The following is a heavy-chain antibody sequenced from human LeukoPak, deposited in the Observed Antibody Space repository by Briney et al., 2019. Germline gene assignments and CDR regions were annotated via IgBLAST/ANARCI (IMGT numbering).Heavy chain of an antibody. J-gene: IGHJ5*02. V-gene: IGHV1-2*02. D-gene: IGHD3-10*01. CDR1: GHTFTGYY. Sequence: ASVKVSCKASGHTFTGYYMHWVRQAPGQGLEWMGWINPNSGGTNYAQKFQGRVTMTRDTSISTAYMELSRLRSDDTAVYYCARVLGEPPESTWFDPWGQGTLVTVSS. CDR2: INPNSGGT. CDR3: ARVLGEPPESTWFDP.